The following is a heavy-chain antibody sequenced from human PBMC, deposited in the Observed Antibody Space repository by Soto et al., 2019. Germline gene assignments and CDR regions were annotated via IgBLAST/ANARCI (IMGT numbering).Heavy chain of an antibody. CDR1: GGTFSSYA. Sequence: QVQLVQSGAEVKKPGSSVKVSCKASGGTFSSYAISWVRQAPGQGLEWMGGIIPIFGTANYAQKFQGRVMITADKSTSTAYMELSSLRSEDTAVYYCASFYYGSGSYRLNYYYYGMDVWGQGTTVTVSS. D-gene: IGHD3-10*01. CDR3: ASFYYGSGSYRLNYYYYGMDV. J-gene: IGHJ6*02. V-gene: IGHV1-69*06. CDR2: IIPIFGTA.